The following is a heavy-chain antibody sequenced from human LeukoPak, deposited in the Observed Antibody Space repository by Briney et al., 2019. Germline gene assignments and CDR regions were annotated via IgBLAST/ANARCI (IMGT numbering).Heavy chain of an antibody. CDR2: ISYDGSNK. V-gene: IGHV3-30-3*01. D-gene: IGHD3-10*01. CDR1: GFTFSSYA. Sequence: GGSLRLSCAASGFTFSSYAMHWVRQAPGKGLEWVAVISYDGSNKYYADSVKGRFTISRDNSKNTLYLQMNSLRAEDTAVYCCARASGSYYHYYYYGMDVWGQGTTVTVSS. CDR3: ARASGSYYHYYYYGMDV. J-gene: IGHJ6*02.